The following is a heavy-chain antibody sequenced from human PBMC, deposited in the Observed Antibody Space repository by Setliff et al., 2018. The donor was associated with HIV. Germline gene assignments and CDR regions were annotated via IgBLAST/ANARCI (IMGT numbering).Heavy chain of an antibody. CDR1: GYSFTNYG. V-gene: IGHV1-18*01. Sequence: GASVKVSCKTSGYSFTNYGISWLRQAPGQGLEWMGWISIYNQKTNFAEKFQGRVSMTTDTPTSTVYMELRSLTSTDTAVYYCARVSPPSPYHYDTRGFDTWGQGTLVTVSS. D-gene: IGHD3-22*01. CDR3: ARVSPPSPYHYDTRGFDT. CDR2: ISIYNQKT. J-gene: IGHJ4*02.